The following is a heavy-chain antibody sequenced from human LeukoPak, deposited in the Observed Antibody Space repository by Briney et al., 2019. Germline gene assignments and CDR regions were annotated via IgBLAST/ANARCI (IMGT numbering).Heavy chain of an antibody. D-gene: IGHD3-10*01. V-gene: IGHV3-7*01. CDR3: ARVRLHYGSGGYRRWRYGMDV. CDR1: GFTLSTYW. CDR2: INPDGSGK. Sequence: GGSLRLSCEASGFTLSTYWMNWVRQVPGKGLDWVANINPDGSGKRYVDSVKGRFTIARDNADNSLSLQMNSLRAEDTAVYYCARVRLHYGSGGYRRWRYGMDVWGQGTTVTVSS. J-gene: IGHJ6*02.